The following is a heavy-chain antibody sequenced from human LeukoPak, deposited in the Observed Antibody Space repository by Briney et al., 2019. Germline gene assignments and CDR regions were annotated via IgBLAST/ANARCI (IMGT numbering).Heavy chain of an antibody. CDR1: GGSISSGGYS. Sequence: SETLSLTCAVSGGSISSGGYSWSWIRQPPGKGLEWIGSIYHSGSTYYNPSLKSRVTISVDTSKNQFSLKLSSVTAADTAVYYCARVYGLYAFDIWGQGTMVTVSS. D-gene: IGHD4-17*01. CDR3: ARVYGLYAFDI. V-gene: IGHV4-39*07. CDR2: IYHSGST. J-gene: IGHJ3*02.